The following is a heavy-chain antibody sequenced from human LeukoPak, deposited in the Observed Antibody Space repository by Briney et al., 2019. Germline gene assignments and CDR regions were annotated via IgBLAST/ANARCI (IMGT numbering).Heavy chain of an antibody. Sequence: ASVKVSCKAAGYTFTGHYMHWVRQAPGQGLEWMGRINPNSGGTNYAQKFQGRVTMTRDTSISTAYMELSRLRSDDTAVYYCARVLPYYGENNWYFDLWGRGTLVTVSS. V-gene: IGHV1-2*06. CDR2: INPNSGGT. CDR1: GYTFTGHY. CDR3: ARVLPYYGENNWYFDL. J-gene: IGHJ2*01. D-gene: IGHD4-17*01.